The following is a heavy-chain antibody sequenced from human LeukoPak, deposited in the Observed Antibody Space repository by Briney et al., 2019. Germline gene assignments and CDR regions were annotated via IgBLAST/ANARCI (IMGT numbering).Heavy chain of an antibody. V-gene: IGHV4-4*07. CDR3: ARDGYYYDSSGYYEKMYYFDY. Sequence: SETLSLTCSVSGGSISSYYWSWIRQPAGKGLEWIGRIYTSGSTNYNPSLKSRVTMSVDTSKNQFSLKLSSVTAADTAVYYCARDGYYYDSSGYYEKMYYFDYWGQGTLVTVSS. CDR2: IYTSGST. D-gene: IGHD3-22*01. J-gene: IGHJ4*02. CDR1: GGSISSYY.